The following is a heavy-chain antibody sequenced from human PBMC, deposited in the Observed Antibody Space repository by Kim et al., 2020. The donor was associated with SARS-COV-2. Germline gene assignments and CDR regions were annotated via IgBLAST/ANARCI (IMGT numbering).Heavy chain of an antibody. D-gene: IGHD6-19*01. J-gene: IGHJ4*02. CDR3: ARDNIAVAGTAFDY. V-gene: IGHV3-66*01. Sequence: ADSVKGRFTISRDNSKNTLYLKMNSLRAEDTAVYYCARDNIAVAGTAFDYWGQGTLVTVSS.